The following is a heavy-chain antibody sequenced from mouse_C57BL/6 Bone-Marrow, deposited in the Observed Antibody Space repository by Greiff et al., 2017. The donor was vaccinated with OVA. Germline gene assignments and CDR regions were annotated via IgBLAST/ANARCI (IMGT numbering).Heavy chain of an antibody. CDR3: TTLTVAYFDY. V-gene: IGHV14-4*01. Sequence: EVQLQQSVAELVRPGASVKLSCTASGFNIKDDYMHWVKQRPEQGLEWIGWIDPENGDTEYASKFQGKATITADTSSNPAYLQLSSLTSEDTAVYYCTTLTVAYFDYWGQGTTLTVSS. D-gene: IGHD1-1*01. CDR1: GFNIKDDY. J-gene: IGHJ2*01. CDR2: IDPENGDT.